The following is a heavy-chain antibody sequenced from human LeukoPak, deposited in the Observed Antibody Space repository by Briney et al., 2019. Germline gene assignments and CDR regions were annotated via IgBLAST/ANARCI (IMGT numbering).Heavy chain of an antibody. D-gene: IGHD3-9*01. J-gene: IGHJ4*02. CDR1: GFTFSSYT. CDR2: ISSSSYI. V-gene: IGHV3-21*01. Sequence: PGGSLRLSCAAPGFTFSSYTMNWVRQAPGKGLEWVSSISSSSYIYYAESVKGRFTMSRDNAKNSLYLQMNSLRAEDTAVYYCARATTYDILTGYFDYWGQGTLVTVSS. CDR3: ARATTYDILTGYFDY.